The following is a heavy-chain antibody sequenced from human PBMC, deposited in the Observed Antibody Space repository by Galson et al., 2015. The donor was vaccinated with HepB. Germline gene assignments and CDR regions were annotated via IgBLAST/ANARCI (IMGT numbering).Heavy chain of an antibody. V-gene: IGHV3-30-3*01. J-gene: IGHJ4*02. CDR3: ARGRDYGDYVWGY. CDR2: ISYDGSNK. Sequence: SLRLSCAASGFTFSSYAMHWVRQAPGKGLEWVAVISYDGSNKYYADSVKGRFTISRDNSKNTLYLQMNSLRAEDTAVYYCARGRDYGDYVWGYWGQGTLVTVSS. D-gene: IGHD4-17*01. CDR1: GFTFSSYA.